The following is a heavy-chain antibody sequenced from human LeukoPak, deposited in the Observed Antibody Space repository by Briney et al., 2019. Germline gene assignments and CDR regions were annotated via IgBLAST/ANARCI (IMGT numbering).Heavy chain of an antibody. V-gene: IGHV3-30*04. J-gene: IGHJ6*02. Sequence: GGSLRLSCAASGFTFSSYAMHWVRQAPGKGLEWVAVISYDGSNKYYEDSVKGRFTISRDYSKNTLYLQMNSLRGEDTAVYYCARVRAVVPAVPDYYYYYGMDVWGQGTTVTVSS. CDR2: ISYDGSNK. D-gene: IGHD2-2*01. CDR3: ARVRAVVPAVPDYYYYYGMDV. CDR1: GFTFSSYA.